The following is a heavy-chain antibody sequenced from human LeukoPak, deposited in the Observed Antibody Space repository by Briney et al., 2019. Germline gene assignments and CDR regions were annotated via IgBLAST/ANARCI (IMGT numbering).Heavy chain of an antibody. CDR3: ARGDDYGDYGMDV. Sequence: PSETLSLTCAVSGGSISSGGYSWSWLRQPPGKGLEWIGYIYHSGSTYYNPSLKSRVTISVDRSKNQFSLKLSSVTAADTAVYYCARGDDYGDYGMDVWGQGTTVTVSP. J-gene: IGHJ6*01. CDR1: GGSISSGGYS. D-gene: IGHD4-17*01. V-gene: IGHV4-30-2*01. CDR2: IYHSGST.